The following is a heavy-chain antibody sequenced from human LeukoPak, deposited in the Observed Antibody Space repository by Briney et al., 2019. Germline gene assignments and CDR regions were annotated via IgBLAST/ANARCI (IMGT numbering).Heavy chain of an antibody. D-gene: IGHD3-10*01. CDR2: INWNGGST. V-gene: IGHV3-20*04. CDR1: GFTFDDYG. CDR3: ARERTSLLWFGELFLLDP. J-gene: IGHJ5*02. Sequence: RPGGSLRLSCAASGFTFDDYGTSWVRQAPGKGLEWVSGINWNGGSTGYADSVKGRFTISRDNAKSSLYLQMNSLRAEDTALYYCARERTSLLWFGELFLLDPWGQGTLVTVSS.